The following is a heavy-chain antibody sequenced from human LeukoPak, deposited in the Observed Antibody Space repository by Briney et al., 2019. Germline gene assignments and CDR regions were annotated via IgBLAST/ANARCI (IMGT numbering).Heavy chain of an antibody. D-gene: IGHD3-22*01. V-gene: IGHV4-34*01. J-gene: IGHJ6*03. CDR1: GGSFSGYY. Sequence: PSGTLSLTCAVYGGSFSGYYWSWIRQPPGKGLEWIREINHSGSTNYNPSLKSRVTISVDTSKNQFSLKLSSVTAADTAVYYCARGRRDSSGYYELSYYYMDVWGKGTTVTVPS. CDR2: INHSGST. CDR3: ARGRRDSSGYYELSYYYMDV.